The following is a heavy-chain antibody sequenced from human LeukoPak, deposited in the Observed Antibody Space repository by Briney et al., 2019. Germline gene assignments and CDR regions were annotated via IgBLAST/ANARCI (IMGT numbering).Heavy chain of an antibody. Sequence: GGPLILSCAASGFTFSSYAMSWVRQAPGKGLEWVSAISGSGGSTYYADSVKGRFTISRDNSKNTLYLQMNSLRAEDTAVYYCAKGQYCSGGSCYDDAFDIWGQGTMVTVSS. V-gene: IGHV3-23*01. D-gene: IGHD2-15*01. CDR3: AKGQYCSGGSCYDDAFDI. CDR1: GFTFSSYA. J-gene: IGHJ3*02. CDR2: ISGSGGST.